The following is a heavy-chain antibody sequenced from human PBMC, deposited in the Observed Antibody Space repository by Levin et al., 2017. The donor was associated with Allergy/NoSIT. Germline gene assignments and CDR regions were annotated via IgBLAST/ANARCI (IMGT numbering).Heavy chain of an antibody. V-gene: IGHV3-48*01. CDR3: ARDGPAWGSGWTDFDS. Sequence: GGSLRLSCAASGFTFSSYSMNWVRQAPGKGLEWVSYISSSSTTIYYADSVKGRFTISRDNVKNSLYLQMNSLRAEDTAVYYCARDGPAWGSGWTDFDSWGQGTLVTVSS. CDR1: GFTFSSYS. D-gene: IGHD3-16*01. CDR2: ISSSSTTI. J-gene: IGHJ4*02.